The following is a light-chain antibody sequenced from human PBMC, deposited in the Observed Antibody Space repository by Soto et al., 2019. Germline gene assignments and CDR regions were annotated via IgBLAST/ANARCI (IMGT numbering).Light chain of an antibody. Sequence: EIVMMQSPATLSVSPGGRATLSCRASQSVSSNLAWYQQKPGQAPRLLIYGASTRATGIPARFSGSGSGTEFTLTISSLQSEDFAVYYCQQYNTWPETFGQGTKVDIK. V-gene: IGKV3-15*01. CDR2: GAS. CDR3: QQYNTWPET. CDR1: QSVSSN. J-gene: IGKJ1*01.